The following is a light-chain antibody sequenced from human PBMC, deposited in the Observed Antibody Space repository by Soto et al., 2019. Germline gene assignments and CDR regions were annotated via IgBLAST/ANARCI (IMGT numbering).Light chain of an antibody. CDR1: QSVSSY. CDR3: QQYNNWPIT. CDR2: DAS. V-gene: IGKV3-11*01. J-gene: IGKJ5*01. Sequence: EIVLTQSPATLSLSPGERATLSGRASQSVSSYLAWYQQKPGQAPRLLIYDASNRATGITARFSGSGSGTDFTTTISSLEPEDFAAYYCQQYNNWPITFGPGTRLEIK.